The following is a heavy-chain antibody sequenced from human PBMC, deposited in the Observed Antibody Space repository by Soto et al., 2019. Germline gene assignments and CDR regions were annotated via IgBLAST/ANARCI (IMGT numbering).Heavy chain of an antibody. CDR3: ARSPPAAMAPSPFAY. CDR1: GDSVSSNSAA. CDR2: TYYRSKWYN. D-gene: IGHD2-2*01. Sequence: SQTLSLTCAISGDSVSSNSAAWNWIRQSPSKGLEWLGRTYYRSKWYNDYAVSVKSRITINPDTSKNQFSLQLNSVTPEDTAVYYCARSPPAAMAPSPFAYWGQGTLVTVSS. V-gene: IGHV6-1*01. J-gene: IGHJ4*02.